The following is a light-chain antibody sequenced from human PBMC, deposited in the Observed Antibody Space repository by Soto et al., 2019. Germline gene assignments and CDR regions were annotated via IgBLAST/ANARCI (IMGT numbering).Light chain of an antibody. J-gene: IGKJ4*01. Sequence: DIVMTQSPDSLSVSLGERATIKCRSSQSVLHRSNGNNYIAWYQQKPGQPPKLLIYWSSTRDSGVPDRFIGSGSGTDFTLTVSSLQAEDVAVYYCQQRSNWPPSLTFGGGTKVEIK. CDR3: QQRSNWPPSLT. V-gene: IGKV4-1*01. CDR1: QSVLHRSNGNNY. CDR2: WSS.